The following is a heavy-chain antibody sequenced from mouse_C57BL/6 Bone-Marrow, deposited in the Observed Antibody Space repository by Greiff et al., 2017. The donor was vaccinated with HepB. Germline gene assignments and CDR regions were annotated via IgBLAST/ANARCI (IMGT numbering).Heavy chain of an antibody. CDR3: AKRGGYDSYAMDY. V-gene: IGHV2-5*01. CDR2: IWRGGST. J-gene: IGHJ4*01. D-gene: IGHD2-4*01. Sequence: QVQLQQSGPGLVQPSQSLSITCTVSGFSLTSYGVHWVRQSPGKGLEWLGVIWRGGSTDYNAAFMSRLSITKDNSKSQVFFKMNSLQADDTAIYYCAKRGGYDSYAMDYWGQGTSVTVSS. CDR1: GFSLTSYG.